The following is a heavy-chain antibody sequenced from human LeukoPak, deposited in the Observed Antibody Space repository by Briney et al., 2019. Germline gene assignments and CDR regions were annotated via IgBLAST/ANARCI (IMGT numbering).Heavy chain of an antibody. CDR2: VWDAGTNT. V-gene: IGHV3-33*01. CDR3: TRAPIGAAGPFDF. D-gene: IGHD6-13*01. J-gene: IGHJ4*02. CDR1: GFTFSNYA. Sequence: PGGSLRLSCAASGFTFSNYAMHWARQAPGKGLEWVAAVWDAGTNTHYADSVKGRVTISRDNSKNTVYLQMNSLRAEDTAVYYCTRAPIGAAGPFDFWGQGTLVTVSS.